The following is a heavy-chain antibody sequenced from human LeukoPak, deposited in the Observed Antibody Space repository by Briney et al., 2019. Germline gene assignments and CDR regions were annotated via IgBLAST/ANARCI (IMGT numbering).Heavy chain of an antibody. CDR3: ARDSAVVPRPLYY. CDR1: GGSISSYY. CDR2: IYYSGST. D-gene: IGHD2-2*01. V-gene: IGHV4-59*01. J-gene: IGHJ4*02. Sequence: SETLSLTCTVSGGSISSYYWSWIRQPPGKGLEWIGYIYYSGSTNYNPSLKSRVTISVDTSKNQFSLRLNSVTAADTAVYYCARDSAVVPRPLYYWGQGVLVTVSS.